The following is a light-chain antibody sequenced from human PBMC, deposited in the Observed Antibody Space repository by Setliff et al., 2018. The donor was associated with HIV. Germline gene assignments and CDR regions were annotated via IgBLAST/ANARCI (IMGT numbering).Light chain of an antibody. CDR3: SPYAITNTLP. Sequence: QSALTQPASVSGSPGQSITISCTGTSSDVGGYNYVSWYQQHPGKAPKLIIYEVKNRPSGVSNRFPGSKSGNTASLTISVLQAEDEADYYCSPYAITNTLPFGTGTKVTV. V-gene: IGLV2-14*01. J-gene: IGLJ1*01. CDR1: SSDVGGYNY. CDR2: EVK.